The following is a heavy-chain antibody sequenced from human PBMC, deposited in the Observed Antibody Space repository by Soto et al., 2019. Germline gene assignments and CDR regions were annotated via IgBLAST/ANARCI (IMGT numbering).Heavy chain of an antibody. CDR1: GYTFTGYY. Sequence: VASVKVSCKASGYTFTGYYMHWVRQAPGRGLEWMGWINPNSGGTNYAQKFQGWVTMTRDTSISTAYMELSRLRSDDTAVYYCARDDRYISGWYSSYYYGIDVRGQRTTVTGSS. D-gene: IGHD6-19*01. J-gene: IGHJ6*02. CDR3: ARDDRYISGWYSSYYYGIDV. CDR2: INPNSGGT. V-gene: IGHV1-2*04.